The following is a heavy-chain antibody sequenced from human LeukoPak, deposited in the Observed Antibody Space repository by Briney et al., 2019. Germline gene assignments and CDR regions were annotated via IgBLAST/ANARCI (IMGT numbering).Heavy chain of an antibody. J-gene: IGHJ6*02. Sequence: GGSLRLSCAASGFTVSSNYMSWVRQAPGKGLEWVSVIYSGGSTYYADSVKGRFTISRDNVNNILHLQMNSLRAEDTAVYYCVRNNWNSVYYGMDVWGQGTTVTVSS. V-gene: IGHV3-53*01. CDR3: VRNNWNSVYYGMDV. CDR1: GFTVSSNY. CDR2: IYSGGST. D-gene: IGHD1-7*01.